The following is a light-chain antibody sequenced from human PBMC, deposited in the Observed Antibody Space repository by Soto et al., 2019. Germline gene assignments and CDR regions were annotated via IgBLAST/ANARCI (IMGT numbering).Light chain of an antibody. V-gene: IGLV2-14*03. Sequence: QSALTQPASVSGSPGQSITISCTGTSSDVGGYNYVSWYQHHPGKAPKLMIYDVSDRPSGVSNRFSGSKSGNTASLSISGLQPQDEADYCCSSYRSSSTPYVIGTGTKVXVL. CDR1: SSDVGGYNY. J-gene: IGLJ1*01. CDR2: DVS. CDR3: SSYRSSSTPYV.